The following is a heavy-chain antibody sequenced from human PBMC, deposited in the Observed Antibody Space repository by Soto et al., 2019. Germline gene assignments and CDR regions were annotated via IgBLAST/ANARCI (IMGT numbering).Heavy chain of an antibody. CDR1: GFTFGSYW. D-gene: IGHD2-21*02. V-gene: IGHV3-7*01. CDR2: IKPDGSAT. J-gene: IGHJ4*02. CDR3: ARAGYCGPGCYYYFDY. Sequence: SLRLSCAVSGFTFGSYWMNWVRLIPGKGLEWVAYIKPDGSATYYVDSVKGRFTISRDNAKNSLYLQMNSLRVEDTSVYYCARAGYCGPGCYYYFDYWGQGTLVTVSS.